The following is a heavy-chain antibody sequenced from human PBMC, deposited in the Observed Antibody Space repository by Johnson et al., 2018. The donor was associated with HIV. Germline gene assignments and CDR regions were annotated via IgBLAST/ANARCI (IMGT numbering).Heavy chain of an antibody. CDR1: GFTVRSNH. J-gene: IGHJ3*02. CDR3: ASEVRGVLDI. V-gene: IGHV3-66*01. D-gene: IGHD3-10*01. Sequence: VQLVESGGGLVKPGGSLRLYCAASGFTVRSNHISWVRQTPGKGLEWVSVIHSGDKTYYADSVKGRFTISRDNSENTVYLQMNSLRVEDTAVYYCASEVRGVLDIWGQGTMVTVSS. CDR2: IHSGDKT.